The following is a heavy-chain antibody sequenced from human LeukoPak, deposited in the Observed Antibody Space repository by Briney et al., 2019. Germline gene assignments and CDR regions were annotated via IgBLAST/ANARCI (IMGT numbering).Heavy chain of an antibody. CDR1: GGSMSSYY. V-gene: IGHV4-4*07. CDR3: ARVEGYSSGWWYFDL. Sequence: PAETLSLTCTVCGGSMSSYYWSWMGQPAGKGLEWMGRIYTSGSTNYNPSLKSRVPMSLDTSKNQFSLKLRSVTAADTAVYYCARVEGYSSGWWYFDLWGRGTLVPVSS. CDR2: IYTSGST. J-gene: IGHJ2*01. D-gene: IGHD6-19*01.